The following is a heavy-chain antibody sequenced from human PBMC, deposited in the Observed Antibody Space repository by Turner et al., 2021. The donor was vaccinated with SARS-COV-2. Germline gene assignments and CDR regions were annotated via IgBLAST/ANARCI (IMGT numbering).Heavy chain of an antibody. Sequence: QVQLVQSGAEVTKPGASVQVSCKASGYTFTGYYMHWVRQAPGQGLEWMGWISPNSGGTNYAQKFQGRVTMTRDTSISTAYMDLSGLRSDDTAVYYCARVTSLSYYFDYWGQGTLVTVSS. V-gene: IGHV1-2*02. CDR3: ARVTSLSYYFDY. CDR1: GYTFTGYY. J-gene: IGHJ4*02. CDR2: ISPNSGGT.